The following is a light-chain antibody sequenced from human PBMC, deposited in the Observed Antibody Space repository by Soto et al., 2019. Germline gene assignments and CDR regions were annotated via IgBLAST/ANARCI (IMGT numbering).Light chain of an antibody. J-gene: IGKJ1*01. CDR1: QSISSW. CDR2: DAS. CDR3: QPYHSYWT. Sequence: QMTQSPSTLSTSLLYIFTITFRASQSISSWLAWYQQKPGKAPKLLIYDASSLESGVPQRFSCSGSGTEFTVTICSLQTDDFSPYYGQPYHSYWTFAQGTKVDIK. V-gene: IGKV1-5*01.